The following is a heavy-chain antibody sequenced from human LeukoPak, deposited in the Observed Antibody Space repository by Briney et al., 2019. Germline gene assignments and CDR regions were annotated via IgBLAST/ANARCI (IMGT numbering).Heavy chain of an antibody. D-gene: IGHD3-22*01. CDR1: GFTISSYW. CDR3: ATPLDYYDSSGYHQGGD. Sequence: GGSLRLSCAASGFTISSYWMSWVRQAPGKGLEWVANIKEDGSQKYYVDSVKGRFTIFRDNAKNSLYLQMNSLRAEDTAVYYCATPLDYYDSSGYHQGGDWGQGTLVTVSS. CDR2: IKEDGSQK. V-gene: IGHV3-7*03. J-gene: IGHJ4*02.